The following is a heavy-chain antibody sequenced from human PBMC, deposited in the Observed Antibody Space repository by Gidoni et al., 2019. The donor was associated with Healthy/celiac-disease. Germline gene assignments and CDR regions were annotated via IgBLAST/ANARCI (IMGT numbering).Heavy chain of an antibody. Sequence: EVQLVESGGGLVQPGRSLRLSCTASGFTFGDYAMSWVRQAPGKGLEWVGFIRSKAYGGTTEYAASVKGRFTISRDDSKSIAYLQMNSLKTEDTAVYYCTRDWGRGYSYGTLDYWGQGTLVTVSS. CDR2: IRSKAYGGTT. D-gene: IGHD5-18*01. CDR3: TRDWGRGYSYGTLDY. V-gene: IGHV3-49*04. CDR1: GFTFGDYA. J-gene: IGHJ4*02.